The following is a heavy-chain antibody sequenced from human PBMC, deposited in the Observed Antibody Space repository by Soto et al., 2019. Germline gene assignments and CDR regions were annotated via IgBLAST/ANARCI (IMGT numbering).Heavy chain of an antibody. V-gene: IGHV4-31*03. D-gene: IGHD2-2*02. Sequence: QVQLQESGPGLVQPSQTLSLTCSVSGASISSVGYYWTWIRQNPGEGLEWIGYIYHSGSTYYNPSLKSRLTISVDTSENQFSLRLSSVTAADTAVYYCGSFSDRITPATIVDWGQGTLVTVSS. CDR1: GASISSVGYY. CDR2: IYHSGST. CDR3: GSFSDRITPATIVD. J-gene: IGHJ4*02.